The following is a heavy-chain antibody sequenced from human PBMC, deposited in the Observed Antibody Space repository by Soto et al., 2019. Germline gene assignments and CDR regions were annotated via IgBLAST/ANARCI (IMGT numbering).Heavy chain of an antibody. D-gene: IGHD5-18*01. Sequence: PSETLSLTCTVSGGSIISSSYYWGLIRQPPGKGLEWIGSIYYSGSTYYNPSLKSRVTISVDTSKNQFSLKLSSVTAADTAVYYCARHLGIQLWLRHFDYWGQGTLVTVSS. CDR1: GGSIISSSYY. CDR3: ARHLGIQLWLRHFDY. J-gene: IGHJ4*02. CDR2: IYYSGST. V-gene: IGHV4-39*01.